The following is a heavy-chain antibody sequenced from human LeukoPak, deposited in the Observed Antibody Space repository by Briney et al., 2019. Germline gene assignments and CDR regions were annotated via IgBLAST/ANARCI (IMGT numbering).Heavy chain of an antibody. Sequence: GGSLRLSCAASGFTFSTYSMNWVRQAPGKGLECVSSISSSSSYIYYADSVKGRFTISRDNAKNSLYLQMNSLRAEDTAVYYCAREPTYYYDSSGYYSAFDIWGQGTMVTVSS. CDR1: GFTFSTYS. D-gene: IGHD3-22*01. J-gene: IGHJ3*02. CDR2: ISSSSSYI. CDR3: AREPTYYYDSSGYYSAFDI. V-gene: IGHV3-21*01.